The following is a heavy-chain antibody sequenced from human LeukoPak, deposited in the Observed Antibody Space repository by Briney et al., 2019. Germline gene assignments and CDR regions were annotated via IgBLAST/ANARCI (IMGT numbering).Heavy chain of an antibody. Sequence: GGSLRLSCAASGFTVSSNYMSWVRQAPGKGLEWVSIIYRVGSTFYADSVEGRFTISRDNSKNTLYLQMNSLRVEDTAIHYCARDGGNNSWYGMDVWGQGTTVTVSS. CDR1: GFTVSSNY. D-gene: IGHD4-23*01. CDR3: ARDGGNNSWYGMDV. V-gene: IGHV3-66*01. J-gene: IGHJ6*02. CDR2: IYRVGST.